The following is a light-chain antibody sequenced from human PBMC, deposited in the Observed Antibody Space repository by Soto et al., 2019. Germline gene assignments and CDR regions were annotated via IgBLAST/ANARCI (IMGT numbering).Light chain of an antibody. CDR3: QQYNKWPLT. J-gene: IGKJ4*01. Sequence: EIVMTQFPATLSVSPGERATLSCRASQSISTNVAWYRQKPGQAPRLLIHGASTRATAIPARFSGSGSGTAFTLTITSLQSEDFAVYYCQQYNKWPLTFGGGTKGEVQ. V-gene: IGKV3D-15*01. CDR2: GAS. CDR1: QSISTN.